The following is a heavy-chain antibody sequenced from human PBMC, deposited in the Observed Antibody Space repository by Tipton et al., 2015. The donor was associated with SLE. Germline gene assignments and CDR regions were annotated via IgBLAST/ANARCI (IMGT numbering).Heavy chain of an antibody. CDR2: IYYSGST. CDR1: GGSISSYY. V-gene: IGHV4-59*12. J-gene: IGHJ4*02. Sequence: LSLTCTVSGGSISSYYWSWIRQPPGKGLEWIGYIYYSGSTNYNPSLKSRVTISVDTSKNQFSLKLTSVPAADTAVYYCVSEVKGSSKYIHFWGQGTLVTVSS. D-gene: IGHD6-6*01. CDR3: VSEVKGSSKYIHF.